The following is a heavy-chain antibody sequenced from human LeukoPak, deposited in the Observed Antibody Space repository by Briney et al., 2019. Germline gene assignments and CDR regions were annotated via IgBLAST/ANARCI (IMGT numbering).Heavy chain of an antibody. J-gene: IGHJ5*02. V-gene: IGHV1-69*04. CDR3: ARLGEYSSGWYETPNWFDP. CDR2: IIPILGIA. CDR1: GGTFSSYA. D-gene: IGHD6-13*01. Sequence: ASVKVSCKASGGTFSSYAISWVRQAPGQGLEWMGRIIPILGIANYAQKFQGRVTITADKSTSTAYMELSSLRSEDTAVYYCARLGEYSSGWYETPNWFDPWGQGTLVTVSS.